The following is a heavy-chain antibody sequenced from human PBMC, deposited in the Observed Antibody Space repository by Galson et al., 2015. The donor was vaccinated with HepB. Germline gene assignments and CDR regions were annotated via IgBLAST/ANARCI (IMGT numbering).Heavy chain of an antibody. J-gene: IGHJ3*02. V-gene: IGHV4-39*07. CDR1: GGAISTSHYH. Sequence: SETLSLTCVVSGGAISTSHYHWGWIRQPPGKGLEWVGTSYYNGSTYYNPSLKSRITISVDTSKSQFSLRLSSVTVADTAMYFCAIDEYGNDVFDIWGQGTLVTVSS. CDR3: AIDEYGNDVFDI. CDR2: SYYNGST. D-gene: IGHD4-17*01.